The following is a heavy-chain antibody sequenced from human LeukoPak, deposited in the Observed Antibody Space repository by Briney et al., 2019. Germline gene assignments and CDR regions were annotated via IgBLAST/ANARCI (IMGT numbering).Heavy chain of an antibody. CDR2: IYYSGNT. Sequence: PESLSLTCILSGGSTSSSSYCWGWTRHPPGKGLEWIGSIYYSGNTNYNPSLKSRLTISVDTSKNQFSLKLSSVTAADAAVYYCARHLPDGTDCFGPWGNGTLVT. J-gene: IGHJ5*02. CDR3: ARHLPDGTDCFGP. V-gene: IGHV4-39*01. CDR1: GGSTSSSSYC. D-gene: IGHD1-1*01.